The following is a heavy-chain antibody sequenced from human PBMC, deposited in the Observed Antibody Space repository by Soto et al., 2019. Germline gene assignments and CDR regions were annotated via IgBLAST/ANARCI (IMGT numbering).Heavy chain of an antibody. CDR1: GFTFSSYA. D-gene: IGHD1-26*01. J-gene: IGHJ4*02. V-gene: IGHV3-23*01. Sequence: EVQLLESGGGLVQPGGSLRLSCAASGFTFSSYAMSWVRQAPGKGLEWVSAISGSGGSTYYADSVTGRFTISRDNSKNTLYPQMNSLRAEDTAVYYCAKDMEGVGGTFFDYWGQGTLVTVSS. CDR3: AKDMEGVGGTFFDY. CDR2: ISGSGGST.